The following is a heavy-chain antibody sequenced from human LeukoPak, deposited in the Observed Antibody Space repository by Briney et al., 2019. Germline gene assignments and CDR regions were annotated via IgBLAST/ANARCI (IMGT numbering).Heavy chain of an antibody. CDR2: VSTTGDVT. J-gene: IGHJ5*02. CDR1: GFTFSTYA. CDR3: AKDLHTSGSP. D-gene: IGHD3-22*01. Sequence: QTGGSLRLSCAASGFTFSTYAMAWVRQAPGKGLEWVSSVSTTGDVTYFADSVRGRFTISRDNSKNTLYLQMNSLRTEDTAVYYCAKDLHTSGSPWGQGTLVTVSS. V-gene: IGHV3-23*01.